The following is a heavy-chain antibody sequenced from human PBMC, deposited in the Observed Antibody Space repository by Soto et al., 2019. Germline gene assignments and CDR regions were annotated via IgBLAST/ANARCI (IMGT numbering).Heavy chain of an antibody. CDR3: ARQGGVGMATIDRFYFDY. D-gene: IGHD3-16*01. Sequence: ASVKVSCKASGGTFSSYAISWVRQAPGQGLEWMGGIIPIFGTANYAQKFQGRVTITADESTSTAYMELSSLRSEDTAVYYCARQGGVGMATIDRFYFDYWGQGTLVTVSS. V-gene: IGHV1-69*13. J-gene: IGHJ4*02. CDR2: IIPIFGTA. CDR1: GGTFSSYA.